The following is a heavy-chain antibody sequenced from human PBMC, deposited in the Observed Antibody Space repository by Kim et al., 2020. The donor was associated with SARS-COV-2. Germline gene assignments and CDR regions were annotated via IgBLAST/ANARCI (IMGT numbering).Heavy chain of an antibody. CDR3: ARIPLLDYDSSGQHDY. D-gene: IGHD3-22*01. CDR1: GYTFTSYY. CDR2: INPSGGST. Sequence: ASVKVSCKASGYTFTSYYMHWVRQAPGQGLEWMGIINPSGGSTSYAQKFQGRVTMTRDTFTSTVYMELSSLRSEDTAVYYCARIPLLDYDSSGQHDYWGQGTLVTVSS. J-gene: IGHJ4*02. V-gene: IGHV1-46*01.